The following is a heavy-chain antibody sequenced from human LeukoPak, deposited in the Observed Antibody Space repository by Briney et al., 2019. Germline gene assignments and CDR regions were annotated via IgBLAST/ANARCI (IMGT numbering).Heavy chain of an antibody. D-gene: IGHD3-22*01. CDR1: GFTVSTNY. J-gene: IGHJ4*02. Sequence: GGSLRLSCAASGFTVSTNYMTWVRQAPGKGLEWVSVLYSGGSTYYADSVKGRFTISRDDSKNTLYLEMNSLRTEDTAVYYCAKDYYASSGGHRFDYWGQGTLVTVSS. CDR3: AKDYYASSGGHRFDY. CDR2: LYSGGST. V-gene: IGHV3-53*05.